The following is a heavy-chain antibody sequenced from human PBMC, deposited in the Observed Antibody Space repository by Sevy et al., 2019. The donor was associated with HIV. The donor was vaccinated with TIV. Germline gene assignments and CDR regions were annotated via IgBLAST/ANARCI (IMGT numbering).Heavy chain of an antibody. V-gene: IGHV1-18*01. CDR3: ARVRSLAAAGTRAFDI. J-gene: IGHJ3*02. D-gene: IGHD6-13*01. CDR1: GYTFTSYG. Sequence: ASVKVSCKASGYTFTSYGISWVRQAPGQGLEWMGWISAYNGNTNYAQKLQGRVTMTTDTSTSTAYMELRSLRSDDTAVYYCARVRSLAAAGTRAFDIWDQGTMVTVSS. CDR2: ISAYNGNT.